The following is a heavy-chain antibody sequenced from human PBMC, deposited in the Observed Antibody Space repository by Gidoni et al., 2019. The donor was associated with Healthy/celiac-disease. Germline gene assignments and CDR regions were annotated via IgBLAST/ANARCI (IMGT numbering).Heavy chain of an antibody. CDR1: GFTFSSYS. D-gene: IGHD2-2*01. Sequence: EVQLVESGGGLVKPGGSLRLSCAASGFTFSSYSMNWVCQAPGKGLEWVSSISSSSSYIYYADSVKGRFTISRDNAKNSLYLQMNSLRAEDTAVYYCARDPTWAGPAATDYWGQGTLVTVSS. CDR3: ARDPTWAGPAATDY. V-gene: IGHV3-21*01. J-gene: IGHJ4*02. CDR2: ISSSSSYI.